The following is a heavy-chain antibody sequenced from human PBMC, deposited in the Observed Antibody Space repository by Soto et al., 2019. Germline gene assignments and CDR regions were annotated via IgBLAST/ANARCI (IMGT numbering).Heavy chain of an antibody. D-gene: IGHD6-19*01. CDR2: INPSGGST. J-gene: IGHJ6*02. Sequence: ASVKVSCKASGYTFTSYYMHWVRQAPGQGLGWMGIINPSGGSTSYAQKFQGRVTMTRDTSTSTVYMELSSLRSEDTAVYYCASTVAVAGTSGYYYYGMDVWGQGTTVTVSS. CDR3: ASTVAVAGTSGYYYYGMDV. CDR1: GYTFTSYY. V-gene: IGHV1-46*01.